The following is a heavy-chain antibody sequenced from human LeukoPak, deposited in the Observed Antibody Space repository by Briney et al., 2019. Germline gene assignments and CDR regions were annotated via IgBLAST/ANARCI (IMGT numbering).Heavy chain of an antibody. V-gene: IGHV1-2*02. D-gene: IGHD6-6*01. CDR2: ISPNSGGT. J-gene: IGHJ5*02. Sequence: GASVKVSCMASAYRFSDYYLHWVRQAPGQGLQWMGWISPNSGGTNYAQKFQGRVTMTRDTSISTVCMELNRLTSDDTAVYYCARGWRINSSGGFVDPWGQGTLVTVSS. CDR1: AYRFSDYY. CDR3: ARGWRINSSGGFVDP.